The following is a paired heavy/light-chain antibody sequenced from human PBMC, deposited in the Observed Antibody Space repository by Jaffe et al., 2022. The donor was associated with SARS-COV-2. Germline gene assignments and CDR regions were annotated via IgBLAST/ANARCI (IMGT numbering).Heavy chain of an antibody. V-gene: IGHV3-13*01. CDR2: ITTAGDS. CDR3: AAGTSGFYPPGY. CDR1: GFTLSNYD. D-gene: IGHD3-22*01. J-gene: IGHJ4*02. Sequence: EVQLVESGGGLVQPGGSLRLSCAASGFTLSNYDMHWVRQVTGKGLEWVSTITTAGDSYYPGSVKGRFTISRENAKNSLYLQMNSLRAGDTAVYYCAAGTSGFYPPGYWGQGTLVTVSS.
Light chain of an antibody. J-gene: IGKJ2*01. CDR1: QSVSSSY. Sequence: EIVLTQSPGTLSLSPGERATLSCRASQSVSSSYLAWYQQKPGQAPRLLIYGASRRITGIPDRFSGSGSGTDFTLTISRLEPEDFAVYYCQQYGSSPYTFGQGTKLEIK. CDR2: GAS. V-gene: IGKV3-20*01. CDR3: QQYGSSPYT.